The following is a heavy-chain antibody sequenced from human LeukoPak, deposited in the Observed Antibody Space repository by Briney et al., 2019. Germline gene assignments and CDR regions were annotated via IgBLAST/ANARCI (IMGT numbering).Heavy chain of an antibody. J-gene: IGHJ4*02. Sequence: SETLSLTFTVSGGSLDSYYWTWIRQPPGKGLEWIGYIYYRGSTNYIPSLKSRVTISVDTSKNQFSLKLSSVTAADTAVYYCAREGTGSFEYWGQGTLVTVSS. V-gene: IGHV4-59*01. CDR1: GGSLDSYY. CDR2: IYYRGST. D-gene: IGHD7-27*01. CDR3: AREGTGSFEY.